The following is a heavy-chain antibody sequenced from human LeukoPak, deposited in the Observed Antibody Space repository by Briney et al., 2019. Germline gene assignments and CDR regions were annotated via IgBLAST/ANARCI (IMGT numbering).Heavy chain of an antibody. CDR3: ARERADIVVVVAANEVDAFDI. Sequence: GASVKVSCKASGYTFTGYYMHWVRQAPGQGLEWMGWINPNSGGTNYAQKFQGRVTMTRDTSTSTVYMELSSLRSEDTAVYYCARERADIVVVVAANEVDAFDIWGQGTMVTVSS. D-gene: IGHD2-15*01. CDR2: INPNSGGT. J-gene: IGHJ3*02. CDR1: GYTFTGYY. V-gene: IGHV1-2*02.